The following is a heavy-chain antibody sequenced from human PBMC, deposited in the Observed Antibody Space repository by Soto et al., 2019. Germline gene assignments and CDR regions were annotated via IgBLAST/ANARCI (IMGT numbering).Heavy chain of an antibody. Sequence: ASVKVSCKASGYMFTYYYIHWVRQAPGQGLEWMGIINPNTGTTTYAQKFQGRVTMTRDTSTSTVYMDLGSLRSEDTAVYYCARSPYSSGSYYPIDYWGQGTLVTVSS. CDR1: GYMFTYYY. J-gene: IGHJ4*02. D-gene: IGHD3-22*01. CDR3: ARSPYSSGSYYPIDY. CDR2: INPNTGTT. V-gene: IGHV1-46*01.